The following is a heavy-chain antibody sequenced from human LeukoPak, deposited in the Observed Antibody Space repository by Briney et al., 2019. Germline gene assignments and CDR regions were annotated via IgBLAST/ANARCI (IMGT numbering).Heavy chain of an antibody. CDR3: AREYSSGWSGTGY. J-gene: IGHJ4*02. Sequence: PSETLSLTCTVSGGSISSYYWSWIRQPPGKGLEWIEYVYYSGSTNYNPSLESRVTISVDTSKDQFSLKLSSVTAADTAVYYCAREYSSGWSGTGYWGQGTLVTVSS. CDR1: GGSISSYY. D-gene: IGHD6-19*01. V-gene: IGHV4-59*01. CDR2: VYYSGST.